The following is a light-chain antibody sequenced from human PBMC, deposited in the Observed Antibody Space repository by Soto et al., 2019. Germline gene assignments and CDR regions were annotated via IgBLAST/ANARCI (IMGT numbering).Light chain of an antibody. CDR3: QESYSILRT. V-gene: IGKV1-39*01. CDR1: QTISNF. CDR2: AAS. Sequence: DIQMTQSPSSLSASVGDRVTITCRASQTISNFLNWYQQKPGKAPKLLIYAASSFHSGVPSGFSGSGSGTDFTLSISSLQPEDFGIYYCQESYSILRTFGQGTKVDI. J-gene: IGKJ1*01.